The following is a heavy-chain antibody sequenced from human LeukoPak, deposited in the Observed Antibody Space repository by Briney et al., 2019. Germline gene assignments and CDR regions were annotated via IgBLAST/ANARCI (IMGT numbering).Heavy chain of an antibody. CDR1: GSISSYY. CDR2: IYYSGST. V-gene: IGHV4-59*01. J-gene: IGHJ4*02. CDR3: ARHSYYDSSGYYYFDY. D-gene: IGHD3-22*01. Sequence: SETLSLTCTVSGSISSYYWSWIRQPPGKGLEWIGYIYYSGSTNYNPSLKSRVTISVDTSKNQFSLKLSSVTAADTAVYYCARHSYYDSSGYYYFDYWGQGTLVTVSS.